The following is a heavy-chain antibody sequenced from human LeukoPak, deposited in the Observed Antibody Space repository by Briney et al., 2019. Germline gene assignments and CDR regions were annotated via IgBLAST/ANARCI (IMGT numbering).Heavy chain of an antibody. CDR1: GYTFTTYG. CDR3: AKTRYNWKYGSGDYFDY. V-gene: IGHV1-18*01. Sequence: ASVKVSCKASGYTFTTYGITWVRQVPEQGLEWMGWISASTGKTNYAQKVQGRVTMTTDTSTSTAFMELRSLRSDDTAVYYCAKTRYNWKYGSGDYFDYWGQGTLVTVSS. D-gene: IGHD1-1*01. CDR2: ISASTGKT. J-gene: IGHJ4*02.